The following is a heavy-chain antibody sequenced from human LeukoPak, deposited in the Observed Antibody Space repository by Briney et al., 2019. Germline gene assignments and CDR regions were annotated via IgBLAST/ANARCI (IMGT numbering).Heavy chain of an antibody. CDR2: IYTSGNT. D-gene: IGHD2-2*01. CDR3: ARQVPAAKGRYYYYYMDV. CDR1: GGSISSYY. Sequence: PSETLSLTCTVSGGSISSYYWSWIRQPAGKGLEWIGRIYTSGNTNYNPSLKSRVAMSVDTSKNQFSLKLNSVTAADTAAYYCARQVPAAKGRYYYYYMDVWGKGTTDTVSS. V-gene: IGHV4-4*07. J-gene: IGHJ6*03.